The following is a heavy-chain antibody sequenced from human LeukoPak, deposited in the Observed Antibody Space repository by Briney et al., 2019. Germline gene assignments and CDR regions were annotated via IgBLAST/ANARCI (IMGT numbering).Heavy chain of an antibody. CDR2: INHSGST. CDR1: GGSFSGYY. V-gene: IGHV4-34*01. Sequence: SETLSLTCAVYGGSFSGYYWSWIRQPPGKGLEWIGEINHSGSTNYNPSLTSRVTISVDTSKNQFSLKLSSVTAADTAVYYCARGKYNRGYSYGSFDYWGQGTLVTVSS. D-gene: IGHD5-18*01. J-gene: IGHJ4*02. CDR3: ARGKYNRGYSYGSFDY.